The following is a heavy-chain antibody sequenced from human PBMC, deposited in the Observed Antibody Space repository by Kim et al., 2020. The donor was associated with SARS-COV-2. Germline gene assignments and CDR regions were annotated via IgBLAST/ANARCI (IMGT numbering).Heavy chain of an antibody. Sequence: ASVKVSCKASGYTFTSYAMHWVRQAPGQRLEWMGWINAGNGNTKYSQKFQGRVTITRDTSASTAYMELSSLRSEDTAVYYCARDRWVGPKYLLGVWGQGTLVTVSS. CDR2: INAGNGNT. CDR3: ARDRWVGPKYLLGV. J-gene: IGHJ4*02. CDR1: GYTFTSYA. V-gene: IGHV1-3*01. D-gene: IGHD2-2*01.